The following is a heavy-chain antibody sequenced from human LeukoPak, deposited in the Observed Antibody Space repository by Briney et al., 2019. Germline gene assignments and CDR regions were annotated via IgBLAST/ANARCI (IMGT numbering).Heavy chain of an antibody. J-gene: IGHJ4*02. CDR1: GVTFSSYA. V-gene: IGHV3-30*04. Sequence: GGSLRLSSAASGVTFSSYAMHWVRQAPGKGLEWVAVISYDGSNKYYADSVKGRFTISRDNSKNTLYLQMNSLRAEDTAVYYCARDRAYCTSTSCPRPLDYWGQGTLVTVSS. D-gene: IGHD2-2*01. CDR3: ARDRAYCTSTSCPRPLDY. CDR2: ISYDGSNK.